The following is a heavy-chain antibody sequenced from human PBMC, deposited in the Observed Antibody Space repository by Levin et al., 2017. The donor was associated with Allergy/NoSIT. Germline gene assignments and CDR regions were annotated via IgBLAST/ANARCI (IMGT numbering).Heavy chain of an antibody. Sequence: SETLSLTCTVSGGSISSYYWSWIRQPAGKGLEWIGRIYTSGSTNYNPSLKSRVTMSVDTSKNQFSLNLSSVTAADTAVYYCASGRCSSTTCYYGMDVWGQGTTVTVSS. V-gene: IGHV4-4*07. D-gene: IGHD2-2*01. J-gene: IGHJ6*02. CDR3: ASGRCSSTTCYYGMDV. CDR2: IYTSGST. CDR1: GGSISSYY.